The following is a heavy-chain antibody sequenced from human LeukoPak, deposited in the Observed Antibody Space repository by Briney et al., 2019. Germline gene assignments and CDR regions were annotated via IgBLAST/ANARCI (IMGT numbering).Heavy chain of an antibody. J-gene: IGHJ3*02. V-gene: IGHV3-21*01. D-gene: IGHD6-6*01. Sequence: GGSLRLSCAASGFTFSSYSMNWVRQAPGKGLEWVSSISSSSSYIYYADSVKGRFTISRDNAENSLYLQMNSLRAEDTAVYYCARDRGLEQLVDAFDIWGQGTMVTVSS. CDR2: ISSSSSYI. CDR1: GFTFSSYS. CDR3: ARDRGLEQLVDAFDI.